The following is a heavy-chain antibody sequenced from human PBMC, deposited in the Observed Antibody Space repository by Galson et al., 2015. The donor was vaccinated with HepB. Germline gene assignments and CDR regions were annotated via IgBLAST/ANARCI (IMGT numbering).Heavy chain of an antibody. CDR2: IIPIFGTA. J-gene: IGHJ4*02. CDR3: ASTPRGEQHPFDY. D-gene: IGHD3-16*01. CDR1: GGTFSSYA. Sequence: SVKVSCKASGGTFSSYAISWVRQAPGQGLEWMGGIIPIFGTANYAQKFQGRVTITADESTSTAYMELSSLRSEDTAVYYCASTPRGEQHPFDYWGQGTLVTVSS. V-gene: IGHV1-69*13.